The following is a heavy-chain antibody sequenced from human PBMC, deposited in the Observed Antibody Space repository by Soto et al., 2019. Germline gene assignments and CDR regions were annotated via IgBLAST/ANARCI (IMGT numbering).Heavy chain of an antibody. Sequence: RTGGSLRLSCAASGFRFDDYGMSWVRQVPGKGLEWVSGINWNGDSTGYADSVKGRFTISRDKAKNSLYLQMNSLRDEDTALYYCAKSRNSRLYFYDYWGQGTLVTVSS. CDR3: AKSRNSRLYFYDY. J-gene: IGHJ4*02. CDR2: INWNGDST. D-gene: IGHD3-10*01. CDR1: GFRFDDYG. V-gene: IGHV3-20*04.